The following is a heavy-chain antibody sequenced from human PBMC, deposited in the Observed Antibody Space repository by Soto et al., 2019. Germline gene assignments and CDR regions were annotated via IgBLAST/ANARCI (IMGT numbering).Heavy chain of an antibody. CDR2: IYYSGST. Sequence: ETLSLTCTVSGCSISGYYWSWIRQPPGKGLEWIGYIYYSGSTNYNPSLKSRVTISVDTSKNQFSLKLSCVTAADTAVYYCARDLSLLEYYYDSSGYSYFDYWGQGTLVTVSS. J-gene: IGHJ4*02. CDR1: GCSISGYY. V-gene: IGHV4-59*01. CDR3: ARDLSLLEYYYDSSGYSYFDY. D-gene: IGHD3-22*01.